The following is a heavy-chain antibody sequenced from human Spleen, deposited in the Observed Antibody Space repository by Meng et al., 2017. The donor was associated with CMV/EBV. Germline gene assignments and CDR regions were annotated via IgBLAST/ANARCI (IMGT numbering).Heavy chain of an antibody. Sequence: VELQESGPGLVRSSETLYCTCPVLGCSISSYYWSWIRQPAGKGLEWIGRIYTSGSTNYNPSLKSRVTMSVDTSKHQFSLKLSSVTAADTAVYYCARESIRVAGSYWYFDLWGRGTLVTVSS. CDR3: ARESIRVAGSYWYFDL. CDR1: GCSISSYY. V-gene: IGHV4-4*07. CDR2: IYTSGST. D-gene: IGHD6-19*01. J-gene: IGHJ2*01.